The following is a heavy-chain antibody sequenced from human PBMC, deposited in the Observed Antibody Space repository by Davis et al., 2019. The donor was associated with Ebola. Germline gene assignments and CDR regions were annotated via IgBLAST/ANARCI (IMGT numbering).Heavy chain of an antibody. J-gene: IGHJ4*02. Sequence: AASVKVSCKASGYSFTSYGISWVRQAPGQGLEWMGWISAYNGNTNYAQKLQGRVTMTRDTSTTTAYMELTSLRSDDTAVYYCARDGEYYFDMDYWGQGTLVTVSS. CDR2: ISAYNGNT. CDR3: ARDGEYYFDMDY. D-gene: IGHD3-22*01. CDR1: GYSFTSYG. V-gene: IGHV1-18*04.